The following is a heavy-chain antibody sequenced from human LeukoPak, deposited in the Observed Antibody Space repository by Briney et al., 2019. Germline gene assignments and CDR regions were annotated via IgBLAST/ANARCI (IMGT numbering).Heavy chain of an antibody. D-gene: IGHD3-9*01. J-gene: IGHJ3*02. V-gene: IGHV1-18*01. CDR2: ISAYNGKT. CDR3: ARDRSQGYFDWLLSNTNAFDI. Sequence: GASVKVSCKASGYIFTSYGINWVRQAPGQGLEWMGWISAYNGKTNYAQKLQGRVTMTTDTSTSTAYMERRSLRSDDTAVYYCARDRSQGYFDWLLSNTNAFDIWGQGTMVTVSS. CDR1: GYIFTSYG.